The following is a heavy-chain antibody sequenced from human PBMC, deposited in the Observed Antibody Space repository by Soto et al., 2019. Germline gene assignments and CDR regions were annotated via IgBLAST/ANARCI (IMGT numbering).Heavy chain of an antibody. D-gene: IGHD2-2*01. CDR3: ARDQSSRDIVVVPAAPRDYYYGMDV. Sequence: QVQLVQSGAEVKKPGASVKVSCKASGYTFTSYGISWVRQAPGQGLEWMGWISAYNGNTNYAQKLQDRVTLTTDTSTSTAYMELRRLRSDDPAVYYYARDQSSRDIVVVPAAPRDYYYGMDVWGQGTTVTVSS. CDR1: GYTFTSYG. J-gene: IGHJ6*02. V-gene: IGHV1-18*04. CDR2: ISAYNGNT.